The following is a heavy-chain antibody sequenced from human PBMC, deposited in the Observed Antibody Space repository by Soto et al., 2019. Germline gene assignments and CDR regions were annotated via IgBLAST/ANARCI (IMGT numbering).Heavy chain of an antibody. V-gene: IGHV1-18*01. J-gene: IGHJ5*02. D-gene: IGHD1-26*01. CDR2: ISPYTGNT. CDR1: GYIFTKYG. CDR3: ARVTYSTSVCGPAWFDP. Sequence: QVQLVQSGAEVKKPGASVKVSCKASGYIFTKYGISWIRQAPGQGLEWMGWISPYTGNTDSAQSFQGRVALTTDTSTNTAYMELRSLRSDDTALYYCARVTYSTSVCGPAWFDPWGQGSLVTVSS.